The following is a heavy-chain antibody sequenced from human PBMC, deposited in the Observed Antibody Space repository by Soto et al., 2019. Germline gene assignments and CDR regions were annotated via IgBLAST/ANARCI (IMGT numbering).Heavy chain of an antibody. J-gene: IGHJ4*02. CDR3: ARGRYGDY. CDR2: ISAHNGNT. V-gene: IGHV1-18*01. D-gene: IGHD1-1*01. Sequence: QVHLVQSGAEVKKPGASVKVACKGSGYAFTTYGITWLLQAPGQGLAWMVWISAHNGNTNYAQKLQGRVTVTRDTSTSTAYMELRSLRSDDTAVYYCARGRYGDYWGQGALVTVSS. CDR1: GYAFTTYG.